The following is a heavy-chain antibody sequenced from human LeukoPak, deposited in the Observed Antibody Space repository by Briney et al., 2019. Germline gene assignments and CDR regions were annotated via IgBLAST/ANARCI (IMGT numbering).Heavy chain of an antibody. CDR2: LSDTGDST. D-gene: IGHD2-15*01. J-gene: IGHJ4*02. Sequence: GGSLRLSCAASGFALSNHPMYWVRQAPGKGLEWVSSLSDTGDSTHYADSVKGRFTISRDSARSALYLQMNSLRAEDTAVYYCAKGDCSSGSCYFDYWGQGSQVTVSS. CDR1: GFALSNHP. V-gene: IGHV3-23*01. CDR3: AKGDCSSGSCYFDY.